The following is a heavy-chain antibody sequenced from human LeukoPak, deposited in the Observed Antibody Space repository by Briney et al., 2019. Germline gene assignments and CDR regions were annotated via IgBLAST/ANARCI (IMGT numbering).Heavy chain of an antibody. Sequence: GGSLRLSCAASGFTFDDYAMHWVRQVPGKGLEWVSGINWNNEIIGYVDSVKGRFTISRDNAKNSLYLQMNSLRAEDTAVYYCARDIFEIVVVPAAIRMGNPFDYWGQGTLVTVSS. CDR2: INWNNEII. J-gene: IGHJ4*02. CDR3: ARDIFEIVVVPAAIRMGNPFDY. CDR1: GFTFDDYA. V-gene: IGHV3-9*01. D-gene: IGHD2-2*02.